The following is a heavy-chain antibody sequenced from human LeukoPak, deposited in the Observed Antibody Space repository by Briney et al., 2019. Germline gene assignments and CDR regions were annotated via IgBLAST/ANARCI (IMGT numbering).Heavy chain of an antibody. V-gene: IGHV4-4*07. CDR3: ARDDHYYGSGSRSAFDI. D-gene: IGHD3-10*01. Sequence: NTSETLSLTCTVSGGSISSYYWSWIRQPAGKGLEWIGRIYTSGSTNYNPSLKSRVTMSVDTSKNQFSLKLSSVTAADTAVYYCARDDHYYGSGSRSAFDIWGQGTMVTVSS. CDR2: IYTSGST. CDR1: GGSISSYY. J-gene: IGHJ3*02.